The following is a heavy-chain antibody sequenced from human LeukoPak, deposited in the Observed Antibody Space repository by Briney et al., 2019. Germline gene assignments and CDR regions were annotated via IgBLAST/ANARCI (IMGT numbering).Heavy chain of an antibody. J-gene: IGHJ4*02. D-gene: IGHD3-22*01. V-gene: IGHV1-69*05. Sequence: SVKVSCKASGGTFSSYAISWVRQAPGQGLEWMGGIIPIFGTANHAQKFQGRVTITTDESTSTAYMELSSLRSEDTAVYYCARGPPYYYDSSGYYYFDYWGQGTLVTVSS. CDR2: IIPIFGTA. CDR1: GGTFSSYA. CDR3: ARGPPYYYDSSGYYYFDY.